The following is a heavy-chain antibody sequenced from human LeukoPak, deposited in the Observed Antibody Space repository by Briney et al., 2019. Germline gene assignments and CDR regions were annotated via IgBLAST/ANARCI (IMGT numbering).Heavy chain of an antibody. V-gene: IGHV3-48*03. CDR2: ISPSGSTI. J-gene: IGHJ4*02. CDR3: AREGSSFDSSGFFRGY. CDR1: GFTFRSYE. Sequence: PGGSLRLSCAASGFTFRSYEMNWVRQAPGKGLEWVSYISPSGSTIYYADSVKGRFTISRDNAKNSLYLQMNSLRAEDTAVYYCAREGSSFDSSGFFRGYWGQGTLVTV. D-gene: IGHD3-22*01.